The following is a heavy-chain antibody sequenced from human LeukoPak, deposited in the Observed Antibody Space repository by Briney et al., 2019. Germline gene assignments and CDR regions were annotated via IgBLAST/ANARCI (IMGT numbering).Heavy chain of an antibody. J-gene: IGHJ4*02. CDR1: GFTFSSYG. CDR3: ARGPSKYYFDY. CDR2: IWYDGSNK. V-gene: IGHV3-33*01. Sequence: QSGGSLRLSCAASGFTFSSYGMHWVRQAPGKGLEWVAVIWYDGSNKYYADSVKGRFTISRDNSKNTLYLQMNSLRAEDTAVYYCARGPSKYYFDYRGQGTLVTVSS. D-gene: IGHD4-4*01.